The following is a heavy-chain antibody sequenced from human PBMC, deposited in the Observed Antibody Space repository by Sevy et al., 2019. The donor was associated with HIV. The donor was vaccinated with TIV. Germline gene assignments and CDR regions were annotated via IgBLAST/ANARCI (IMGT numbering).Heavy chain of an antibody. Sequence: GGSLRLSCAASAFTFKSYAMTWVRQAPGKGLEWISSISGSGGDTKYADSVKGRFTISRDNSKNTQYLQMNSLRAEDTAVYYCAKDQGDYIWGTYRHWGQGTLVTVSS. CDR1: AFTFKSYA. D-gene: IGHD3-16*02. CDR3: AKDQGDYIWGTYRH. V-gene: IGHV3-23*01. CDR2: ISGSGGDT. J-gene: IGHJ4*02.